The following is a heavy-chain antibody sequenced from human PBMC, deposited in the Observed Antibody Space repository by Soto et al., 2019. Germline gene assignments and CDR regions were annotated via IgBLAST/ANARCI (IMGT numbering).Heavy chain of an antibody. CDR3: AGLDTRLGEFKGYYYYGMDV. Sequence: QLQLQESGPGLVKPSETLSLTCTVSGGSISSSSYYWGWIRQPPGKGLEWIGSIYYSGSTYYHPSPRSGVTIPVDTYKNRFSLKLGCVTAADTAVYYCAGLDTRLGEFKGYYYYGMDVWGQGTTVTVSS. CDR1: GGSISSSSYY. J-gene: IGHJ6*02. CDR2: IYYSGST. D-gene: IGHD3-10*01. V-gene: IGHV4-39*01.